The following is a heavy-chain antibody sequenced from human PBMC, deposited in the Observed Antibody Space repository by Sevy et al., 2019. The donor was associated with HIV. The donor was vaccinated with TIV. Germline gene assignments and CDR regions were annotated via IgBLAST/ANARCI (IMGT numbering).Heavy chain of an antibody. CDR2: IYHTGST. V-gene: IGHV4-39*01. CDR1: GGSISAKNYF. D-gene: IGHD5-18*01. J-gene: IGHJ4*01. Sequence: SETLSLTCTVSGGSISAKNYFWGWIRQPPGKGLEWIGSIYHTGSTYHSPSLQSRVGISVDTSKKLFSVKLSSVTAADTAVYFGARHAFKHGYRPSYFDSWSHGTLVTVSS. CDR3: ARHAFKHGYRPSYFDS.